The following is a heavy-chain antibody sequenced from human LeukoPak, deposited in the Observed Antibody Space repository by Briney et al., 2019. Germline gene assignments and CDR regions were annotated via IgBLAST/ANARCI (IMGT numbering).Heavy chain of an antibody. D-gene: IGHD3-22*01. CDR2: ISYDGSNK. V-gene: IGHV3-30*18. CDR3: AKDTGTMIVVVIATWNYYGMDV. CDR1: GFTLSRYG. J-gene: IGHJ6*02. Sequence: GGSLRLSCAASGFTLSRYGMHWVRQAPGKGLEWVAVISYDGSNKYYADSVKGRFTISRDNSKNTLYLQMNSLRAEDTAVYYCAKDTGTMIVVVIATWNYYGMDVWGQGTTVTVSS.